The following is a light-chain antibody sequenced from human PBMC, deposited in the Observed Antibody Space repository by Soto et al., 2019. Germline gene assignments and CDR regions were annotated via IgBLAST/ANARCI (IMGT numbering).Light chain of an antibody. J-gene: IGLJ2*01. V-gene: IGLV1-44*01. CDR1: SSNIGRNY. CDR3: ATWDDSLNSPL. CDR2: GNT. Sequence: QSVLSQPPSASGTPGQRVTISCSGSSSNIGRNYIYWYQQLPGTAPKLLIYGNTQRPSGVPDRFSASKSGTSASLAISAVQSEDEADYYCATWDDSLNSPLFGGGTQLTVL.